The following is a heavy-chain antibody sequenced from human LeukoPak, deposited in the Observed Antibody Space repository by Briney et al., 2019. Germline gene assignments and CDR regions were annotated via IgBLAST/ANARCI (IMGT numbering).Heavy chain of an antibody. Sequence: NPSETLSLTCTVSGGSISSSSYYWGWIRQPPRKGLEWIGSIYYSGSTYYNPSLKSRVTISVDTSKNQFSLKLSSVTAADTAVYYCARLGSYGPPYYWGQGTLVTVSS. CDR3: ARLGSYGPPYY. J-gene: IGHJ4*02. D-gene: IGHD5-18*01. CDR1: GGSISSSSYY. CDR2: IYYSGST. V-gene: IGHV4-39*01.